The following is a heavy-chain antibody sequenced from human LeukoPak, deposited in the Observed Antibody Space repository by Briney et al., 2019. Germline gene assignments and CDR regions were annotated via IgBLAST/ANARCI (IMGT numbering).Heavy chain of an antibody. D-gene: IGHD3-22*01. CDR1: VGSIRDYQ. V-gene: IGHV4-4*09. J-gene: IGHJ3*02. CDR2: INTNGAT. CDR3: ARGRDYYDTRDAFDI. Sequence: SETLSLTCAVSVGSIRDYQWSWIRQPPGKGLEWIGHINTNGATDYNPSLRSRLTFSVDTSKNQFSLKLSSVTAADTAVYYCARGRDYYDTRDAFDIWGQGTMVTVSS.